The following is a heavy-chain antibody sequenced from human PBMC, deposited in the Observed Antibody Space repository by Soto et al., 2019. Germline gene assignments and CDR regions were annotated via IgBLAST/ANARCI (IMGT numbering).Heavy chain of an antibody. Sequence: PSETLSLTCAVYGGSFSGYYWSWIRQPPGKGLEWIGEINHSGSTNYNPSLKSRVTISVDTSKNQFSLKLSSVTAADTAVYYCGRRDSSSWSNFDYWGQGTLVTVSS. CDR2: INHSGST. CDR3: GRRDSSSWSNFDY. J-gene: IGHJ4*02. D-gene: IGHD6-13*01. V-gene: IGHV4-34*01. CDR1: GGSFSGYY.